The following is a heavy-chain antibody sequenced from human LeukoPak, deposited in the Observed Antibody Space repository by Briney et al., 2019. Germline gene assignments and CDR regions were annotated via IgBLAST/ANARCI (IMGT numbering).Heavy chain of an antibody. CDR3: ARFGAY. D-gene: IGHD3-16*01. V-gene: IGHV4-34*01. Sequence: SETLSLTCAVYGGSFSGYFWSWIRQPPGKGLEWIGEINRSGSTTYNPSLKSRVTISVDTSKNQFSLKLNSVTAADTAVYYCARFGAYWGQGILVTVSS. J-gene: IGHJ4*02. CDR1: GGSFSGYF. CDR2: INRSGST.